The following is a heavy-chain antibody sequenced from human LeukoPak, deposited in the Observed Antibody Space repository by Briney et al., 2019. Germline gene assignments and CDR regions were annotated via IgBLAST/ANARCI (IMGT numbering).Heavy chain of an antibody. Sequence: PSETLSLTCTVFGGSISSYYWSWIRQPAGKGLEWIGRIYTSGSTNYNPSLKSRVTMSVDTSKNQFSLKLSSVTAADTAVYYCARDHYAYCGGDCYSFDYWGQGTLVTVSS. D-gene: IGHD2-21*02. CDR3: ARDHYAYCGGDCYSFDY. CDR2: IYTSGST. V-gene: IGHV4-4*07. CDR1: GGSISSYY. J-gene: IGHJ4*02.